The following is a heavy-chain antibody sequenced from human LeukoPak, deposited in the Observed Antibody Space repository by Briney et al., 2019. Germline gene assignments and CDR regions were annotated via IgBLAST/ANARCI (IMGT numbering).Heavy chain of an antibody. CDR2: IYYSGST. CDR1: GGSISSSSYY. Sequence: NPSETLSLTCTVSGGSISSSSYYWGWLRQPPGKGLEGIGSIYYSGSTYYNPSLKSRVTISVDTSKNQFSLKLSSVTAADTAVYYCARLGFGEYYFDYWGQGTLVTVSS. J-gene: IGHJ4*02. D-gene: IGHD3-10*01. CDR3: ARLGFGEYYFDY. V-gene: IGHV4-39*01.